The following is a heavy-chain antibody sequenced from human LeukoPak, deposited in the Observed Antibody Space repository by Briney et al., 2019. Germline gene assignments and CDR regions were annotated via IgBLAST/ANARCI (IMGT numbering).Heavy chain of an antibody. D-gene: IGHD3-10*01. CDR1: GYSISSGYY. Sequence: NPSETLSLTCAVSGYSISSGYYWGWIRQPPGKGLEWIGTIWNTGRAYYNPSLNSRVTISLDTSKNLFSPKLTSMTAADTAFYYCARRIRGFGFDPWGQGTLVTVS. V-gene: IGHV4-38-2*01. CDR3: ARRIRGFGFDP. CDR2: IWNTGRA. J-gene: IGHJ5*02.